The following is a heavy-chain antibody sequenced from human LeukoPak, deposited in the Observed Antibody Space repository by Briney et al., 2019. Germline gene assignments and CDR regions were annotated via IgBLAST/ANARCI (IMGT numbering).Heavy chain of an antibody. J-gene: IGHJ4*02. Sequence: SETLSLTCTVSGGSIGSYYWSWFRQPRGKGLEWIGYIYYSGSTNYNPSLKSRVTISVDTSKNQFSLKLSSVSAADTAVYYCARVFGAYESRGFDHWGQGTLVTVSS. CDR1: GGSIGSYY. CDR2: IYYSGST. D-gene: IGHD3-22*01. CDR3: ARVFGAYESRGFDH. V-gene: IGHV4-59*01.